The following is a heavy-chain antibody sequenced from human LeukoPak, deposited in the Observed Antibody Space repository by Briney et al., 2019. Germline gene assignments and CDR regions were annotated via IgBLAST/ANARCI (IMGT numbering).Heavy chain of an antibody. V-gene: IGHV3-30*18. D-gene: IGHD4/OR15-4a*01. Sequence: GGSLRLPCAASGFTFSSYGMHWVRQAPGKGLEWVAVISYDGSNKYYADFVKGRFTIFRDNSKNMLYLQMNSLRAEDTAVYYCAKDSLWSYKLFDYWGQGTLVTVSS. CDR3: AKDSLWSYKLFDY. J-gene: IGHJ4*02. CDR2: ISYDGSNK. CDR1: GFTFSSYG.